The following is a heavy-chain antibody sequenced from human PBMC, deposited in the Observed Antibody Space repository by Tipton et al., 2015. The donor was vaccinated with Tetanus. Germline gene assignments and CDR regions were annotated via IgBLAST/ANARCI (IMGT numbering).Heavy chain of an antibody. CDR2: IYYSGST. D-gene: IGHD1-7*01. CDR3: ARSGITGTRVDY. J-gene: IGHJ4*02. CDR1: GGSISSSSYY. Sequence: TLSLTCTVSGGSISSSSYYWGWIRQPPGKGLEWIGYIYYSGSTNYDPSLKSRVTISVDTSKNQFSLKLSSVTAADTAVYYCARSGITGTRVDYWGQGTLVTVSS. V-gene: IGHV4-61*05.